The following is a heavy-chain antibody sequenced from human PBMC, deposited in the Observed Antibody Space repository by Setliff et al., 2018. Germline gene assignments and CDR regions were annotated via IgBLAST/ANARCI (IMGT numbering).Heavy chain of an antibody. CDR3: ARDRTYDSRGSYPGQYGMDV. D-gene: IGHD3-22*01. CDR1: GFTFSGYS. Sequence: PGGSLRLSCAASGFTFSGYSMNWVRQAPGKGLEWVSYISGSSHIISYADSVKGRVTISRDNAKNSLYLQMNSLRVEDTALYYCARDRTYDSRGSYPGQYGMDVWRQGTSVTVSS. CDR2: ISGSSHII. J-gene: IGHJ6*02. V-gene: IGHV3-48*01.